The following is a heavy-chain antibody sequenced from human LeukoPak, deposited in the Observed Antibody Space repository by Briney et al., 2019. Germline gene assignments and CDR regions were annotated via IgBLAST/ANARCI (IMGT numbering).Heavy chain of an antibody. V-gene: IGHV4-59*12. CDR3: ASSPSYYYCGMDV. Sequence: SETLSLTCTVSGGSISSYYWSWIRQPPGKGLEWIGYIYYSGSTYYNPSLKSRVTMSIDTPKNQFSLKLSSVTAADTAVYYCASSPSYYYCGMDVWGQGTTVTVSS. CDR2: IYYSGST. CDR1: GGSISSYY. J-gene: IGHJ6*02.